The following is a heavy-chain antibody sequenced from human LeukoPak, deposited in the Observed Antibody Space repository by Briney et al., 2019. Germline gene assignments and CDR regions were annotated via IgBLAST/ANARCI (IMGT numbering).Heavy chain of an antibody. CDR2: IKQDGSEK. CDR3: ARDGFGTGSN. V-gene: IGHV3-7*03. J-gene: IGHJ4*02. CDR1: GLTFGNYW. D-gene: IGHD3-16*01. Sequence: GGSLRLSCAASGLTFGNYWMDWVRQAPGKGLEWVANIKQDGSEKNYVDSVKGRFIISRDNAKNSLYLQMNTLRADDTAVYYCARDGFGTGSNWGQGTLVTVSS.